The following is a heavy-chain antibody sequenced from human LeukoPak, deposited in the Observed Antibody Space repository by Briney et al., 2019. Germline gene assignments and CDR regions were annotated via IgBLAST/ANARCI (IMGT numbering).Heavy chain of an antibody. Sequence: PGGSLRLSRAASGFTFSDYYMSWIRQAPGKGLEWVSYISSSGSTIYYADSVKGRFTISRDNAKNSLYLQMNSLRAEDTAVYYCARGFTYYYGSRKLWFDPWGQGTLVTVSS. V-gene: IGHV3-11*01. J-gene: IGHJ5*02. CDR1: GFTFSDYY. D-gene: IGHD3-10*01. CDR2: ISSSGSTI. CDR3: ARGFTYYYGSRKLWFDP.